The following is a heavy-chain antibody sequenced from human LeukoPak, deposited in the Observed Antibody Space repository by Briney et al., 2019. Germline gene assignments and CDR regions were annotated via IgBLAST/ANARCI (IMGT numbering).Heavy chain of an antibody. V-gene: IGHV3-48*03. Sequence: PGGSLRLSCAASGLTFSSYEMNWVRQAPGKGLEWVSYISGSGTTIYYADSVKGRFTISRDNSKKSLYLQLNSLRAEDTAVYYCARDPEFSYGYYFDYWGQGTLVTVSS. D-gene: IGHD5-18*01. J-gene: IGHJ4*02. CDR1: GLTFSSYE. CDR2: ISGSGTTI. CDR3: ARDPEFSYGYYFDY.